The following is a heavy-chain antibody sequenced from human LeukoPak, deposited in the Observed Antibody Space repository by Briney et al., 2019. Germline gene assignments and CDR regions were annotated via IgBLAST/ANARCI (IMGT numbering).Heavy chain of an antibody. J-gene: IGHJ4*02. D-gene: IGHD1-26*01. CDR1: GFTFSSYV. CDR3: ANAASYSVDY. V-gene: IGHV4-39*01. Sequence: GSLRLSCAASGFTFSSYVMSWVRQPPGKGLEWIGSMYFSGSTHYNPSLKSRVTISVDTSKNQFSLKLTSVTAADTAVYYCANAASYSVDYWGQGTLVTVSS. CDR2: MYFSGST.